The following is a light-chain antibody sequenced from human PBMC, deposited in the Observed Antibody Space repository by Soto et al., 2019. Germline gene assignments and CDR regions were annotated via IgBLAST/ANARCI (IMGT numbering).Light chain of an antibody. CDR1: QSLSSSS. CDR2: GAS. V-gene: IGKV3-20*01. J-gene: IGKJ1*01. Sequence: EIVLTQSPGTLSMSPGERATLSCRARQSLSSSSLAWYQQKPGQAPRLLTSGASSRAADIPDRFSGSGSGTDFTLTINRLEPEDFAVYYCQQYDSSPRTFGQGTKVDIK. CDR3: QQYDSSPRT.